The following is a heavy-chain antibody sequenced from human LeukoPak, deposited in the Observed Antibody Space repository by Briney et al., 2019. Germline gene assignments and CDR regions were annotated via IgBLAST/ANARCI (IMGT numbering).Heavy chain of an antibody. CDR3: ARHGPTVVTSEDAFDI. V-gene: IGHV4-59*08. D-gene: IGHD4-23*01. J-gene: IGHJ3*02. CDR2: IYYSGST. CDR1: GFTFSDYY. Sequence: GSLRLSCAASGFTFSDYYMSWIRQPPGKGLEWIGYIYYSGSTNYNPSLKSRVTISVDTSKNQFSLKLSSVTAADTAVYYCARHGPTVVTSEDAFDIWGQGTMVTVSS.